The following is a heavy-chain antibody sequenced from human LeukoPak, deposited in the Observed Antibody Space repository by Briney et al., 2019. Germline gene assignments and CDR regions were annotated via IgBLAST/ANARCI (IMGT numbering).Heavy chain of an antibody. D-gene: IGHD3-22*01. J-gene: IGHJ4*02. CDR3: AKEGGYYDSSGYVSEFSFDY. V-gene: IGHV3-30*18. CDR1: GFTFSSYG. CDR2: ISYDGSNK. Sequence: PGGSLRLSCAASGFTFSSYGMHWVRQAPGKGLEWVAVISYDGSNKYYADSVKGRFTISRDNSKNTLYLQMNSLRAEDTAVYYCAKEGGYYDSSGYVSEFSFDYWGQGTLVTVSS.